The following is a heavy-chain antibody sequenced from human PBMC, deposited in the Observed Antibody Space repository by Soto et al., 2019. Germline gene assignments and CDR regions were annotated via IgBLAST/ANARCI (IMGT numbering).Heavy chain of an antibody. J-gene: IGHJ3*02. V-gene: IGHV3-21*04. CDR3: AKGGRITMVREGRRDAFDI. CDR1: GFTFSSYS. Sequence: GGSLRLSCAASGFTFSSYSMNWVRQAPGKGLEWVSSISSSSSNTYYADSVKGRFTISRDNSKNTLYLQMNSLRAEDTAVYYCAKGGRITMVREGRRDAFDIWGQGTMVTVSS. CDR2: ISSSSSNT. D-gene: IGHD3-10*01.